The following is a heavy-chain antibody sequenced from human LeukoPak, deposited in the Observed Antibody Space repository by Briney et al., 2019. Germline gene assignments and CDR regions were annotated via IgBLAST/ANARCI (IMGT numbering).Heavy chain of an antibody. CDR2: IYHSGST. Sequence: SETLSLTCTVSGYSISSGYYWGWIRQPPGKGLEWIGSIYHSGSTYYNPSLKSRVTISVDTSKNQFSLKLSSVTAADTAVYYCAVNWNYVDNWFDPWGQGTLVTVSS. CDR3: AVNWNYVDNWFDP. D-gene: IGHD1-7*01. J-gene: IGHJ5*02. CDR1: GYSISSGYY. V-gene: IGHV4-38-2*02.